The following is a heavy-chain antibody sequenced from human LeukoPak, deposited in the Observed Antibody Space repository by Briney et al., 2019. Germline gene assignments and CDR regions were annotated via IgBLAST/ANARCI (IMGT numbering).Heavy chain of an antibody. J-gene: IGHJ4*02. CDR2: INHSGST. Sequence: SETLSLTCAVYGGSFSGYYWSWIRQPPGKGLEWIGEINHSGSTNYNPSLKSRVTISVDTSKDQFSLKLSSVTAADTAVYYCARGNYSKPFDYWGQGTLVTVSS. CDR1: GGSFSGYY. CDR3: ARGNYSKPFDY. D-gene: IGHD4-11*01. V-gene: IGHV4-34*01.